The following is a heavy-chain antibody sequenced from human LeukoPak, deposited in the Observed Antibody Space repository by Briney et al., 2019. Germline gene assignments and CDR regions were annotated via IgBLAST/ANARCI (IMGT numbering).Heavy chain of an antibody. Sequence: SETLSLTCAVYGGSFSGYYWSWIRQPPGKGLEWIGEINHSGSTNYNPSLKSRVTISVDTSKNQFSLKLSSVTAADTAVYYCATRPYYDILTGYRYYFGYWGQGTLVTVSS. CDR2: INHSGST. CDR3: ATRPYYDILTGYRYYFGY. J-gene: IGHJ4*02. D-gene: IGHD3-9*01. V-gene: IGHV4-34*01. CDR1: GGSFSGYY.